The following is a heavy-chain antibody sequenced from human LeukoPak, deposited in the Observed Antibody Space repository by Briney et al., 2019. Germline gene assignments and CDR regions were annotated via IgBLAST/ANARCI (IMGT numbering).Heavy chain of an antibody. Sequence: GASVKVTCKASGGTFSSYAISWVRQAPGQGLEWMGGIIAIFGTANYAQKFQGRVTITTDESTSTAYMELSSLRSEDTAVYYCARDSGYYYGSGSYSAGDYWGQGTLVTVSS. D-gene: IGHD3-10*01. V-gene: IGHV1-69*05. CDR2: IIAIFGTA. CDR3: ARDSGYYYGSGSYSAGDY. CDR1: GGTFSSYA. J-gene: IGHJ4*02.